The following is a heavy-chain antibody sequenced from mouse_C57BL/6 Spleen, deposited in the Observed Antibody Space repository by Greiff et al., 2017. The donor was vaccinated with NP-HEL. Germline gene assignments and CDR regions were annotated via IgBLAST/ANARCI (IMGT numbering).Heavy chain of an antibody. Sequence: EVQLQQSRPELVKPGASVKISCKASGYTFTDYYMNWVKQSHGKSLEWIGDINPNNGGTSYNQKFKGKATLTVDKSSSTAYMELRSLTSEDSAVYYCAREDYDYGAWFAYWGQGTLVTVSA. J-gene: IGHJ3*01. CDR2: INPNNGGT. D-gene: IGHD2-4*01. V-gene: IGHV1-26*01. CDR1: GYTFTDYY. CDR3: AREDYDYGAWFAY.